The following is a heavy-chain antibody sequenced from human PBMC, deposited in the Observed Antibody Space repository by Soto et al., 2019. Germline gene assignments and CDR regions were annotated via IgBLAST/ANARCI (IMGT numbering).Heavy chain of an antibody. D-gene: IGHD3-10*01. CDR3: AEEDGSGSYYPHSPDY. V-gene: IGHV3-23*01. Sequence: PGGSLRLSCAASGFTFSSYAMSWVRQAPGKGLEWVSAISGSGGSTYYADSVKGRFTISRDNSKNTLYLQMNSLRAEDTAVYYCAEEDGSGSYYPHSPDYWGQGTLVTVSS. CDR1: GFTFSSYA. CDR2: ISGSGGST. J-gene: IGHJ4*02.